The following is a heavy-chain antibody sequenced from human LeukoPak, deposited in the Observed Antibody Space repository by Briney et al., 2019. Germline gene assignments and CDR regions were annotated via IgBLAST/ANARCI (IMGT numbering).Heavy chain of an antibody. CDR1: GFTFSSYA. J-gene: IGHJ4*02. V-gene: IGHV3-30-3*01. Sequence: PGGSLRLSCAASGFTFSSYAMHWVRQAPGKGLEWVAVISYDGSNKYYADSAKGRFTISRDNSKNTLYLQMNSLRAEDTAVYYCASASGGGWLVRERGFDYWGQGTLVTVSS. CDR2: ISYDGSNK. D-gene: IGHD6-19*01. CDR3: ASASGGGWLVRERGFDY.